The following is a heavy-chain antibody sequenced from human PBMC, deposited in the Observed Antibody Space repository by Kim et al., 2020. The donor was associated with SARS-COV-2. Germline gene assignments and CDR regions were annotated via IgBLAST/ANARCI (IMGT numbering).Heavy chain of an antibody. J-gene: IGHJ4*02. Sequence: GGSLRLSCAASGFTVINSYMTWVRQAPGKGLEWVSTIYNGGATYYADSAEGRFTISRHNSKNTLFLQMNGLRAEDTAVYYCARRRVGATEEYLDYWGQGTLVTVSS. CDR3: ARRRVGATEEYLDY. CDR2: IYNGGAT. D-gene: IGHD1-26*01. V-gene: IGHV3-53*04. CDR1: GFTVINSY.